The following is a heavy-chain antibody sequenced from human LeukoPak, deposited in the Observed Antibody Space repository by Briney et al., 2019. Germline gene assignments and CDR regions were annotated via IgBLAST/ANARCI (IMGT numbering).Heavy chain of an antibody. J-gene: IGHJ4*02. CDR1: GGTFSSYA. Sequence: GASVNVSCKASGGTFSSYAISWVRQAPGQGLEWMGRIIPILGIANYAQKFQGRVTITADKSTSTAYMELSSLRSEDTAVYYCARVPLRHIVVVTAIGPFDYWGQGTLVTVSS. CDR2: IIPILGIA. D-gene: IGHD2-21*02. CDR3: ARVPLRHIVVVTAIGPFDY. V-gene: IGHV1-69*04.